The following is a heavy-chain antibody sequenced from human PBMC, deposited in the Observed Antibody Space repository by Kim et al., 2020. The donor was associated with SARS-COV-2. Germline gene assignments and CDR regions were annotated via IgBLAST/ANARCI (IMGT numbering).Heavy chain of an antibody. D-gene: IGHD2-15*01. CDR3: AREVVLVPDY. Sequence: STNYNPSLKSRVTISVDTSKNQFSLKLSSVTAADTAVYYCAREVVLVPDYWGQGTLVTVSS. J-gene: IGHJ4*02. V-gene: IGHV4-34*01. CDR2: ST.